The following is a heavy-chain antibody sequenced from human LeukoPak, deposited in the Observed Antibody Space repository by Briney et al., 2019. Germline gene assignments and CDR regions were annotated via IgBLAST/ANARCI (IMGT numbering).Heavy chain of an antibody. D-gene: IGHD5-24*01. CDR1: GFTFSSYG. CDR3: AKFVVEMATISGFDY. CDR2: ISGSGGST. V-gene: IGHV3-23*01. J-gene: IGHJ4*02. Sequence: GGSLRLSCAASGFTFSSYGMSWVRQAPGKGLEWVSAISGSGGSTYYADSVKGRFTISRDNSKNTLYLQMNSLRAEDTAVYYCAKFVVEMATISGFDYWGQGTLVTVSS.